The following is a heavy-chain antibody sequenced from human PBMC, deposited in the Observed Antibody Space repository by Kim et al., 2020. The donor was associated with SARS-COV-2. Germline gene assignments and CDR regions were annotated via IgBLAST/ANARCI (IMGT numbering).Heavy chain of an antibody. D-gene: IGHD3-16*01. CDR1: GFTFSNAW. CDR3: TTARGGHY. Sequence: GGSLRLSCAASGFTFSNAWMNWVSQAPGNGLEWVGRIITKTDGGTTDYAAPVKGRFTISRDDSKNTLYLQMNSLKTEDTAIYYCTTARGGHYWGQGTLVIVSS. J-gene: IGHJ4*02. CDR2: IITKTDGGTT. V-gene: IGHV3-15*01.